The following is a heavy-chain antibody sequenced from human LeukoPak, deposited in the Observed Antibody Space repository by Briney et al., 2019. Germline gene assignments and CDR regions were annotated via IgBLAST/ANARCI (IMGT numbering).Heavy chain of an antibody. CDR3: ARGSLTTIFGVVPDAFDI. CDR2: IKRDGSEK. J-gene: IGHJ3*02. Sequence: GGSLRLSCAVSGFTFSSYWMSWVRQAPGKGLEWVANIKRDGSEKYYVDSVKGRFTISRDNAKNSLYLQMNSLRAEDTAVYYCARGSLTTIFGVVPDAFDIWGQGTMVTVSS. CDR1: GFTFSSYW. V-gene: IGHV3-7*01. D-gene: IGHD3-3*01.